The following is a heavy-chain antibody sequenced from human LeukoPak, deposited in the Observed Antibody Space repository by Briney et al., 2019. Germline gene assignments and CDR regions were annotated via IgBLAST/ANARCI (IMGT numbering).Heavy chain of an antibody. V-gene: IGHV1-69*13. Sequence: ASVKVSCKASGGTFSSYAISWVRQAPGQGLEWIGGIIPIFGTANYAQKFQGRVTITADESTSTAYMELSSLRSEDTAVYYCAVLGVVIGLNWFDPWGQGTLVTVSS. CDR3: AVLGVVIGLNWFDP. D-gene: IGHD3-3*01. CDR1: GGTFSSYA. J-gene: IGHJ5*02. CDR2: IIPIFGTA.